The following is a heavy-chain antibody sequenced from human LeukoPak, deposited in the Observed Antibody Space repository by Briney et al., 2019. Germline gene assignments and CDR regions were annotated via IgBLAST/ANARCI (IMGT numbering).Heavy chain of an antibody. CDR1: GFTFSSYT. CDR3: ATVTKVDFDY. CDR2: VSVEGIGR. D-gene: IGHD4-11*01. V-gene: IGHV3-30*09. J-gene: IGHJ4*02. Sequence: PGGSLRLSCAASGFTFSSYTFYWFRQAPGKGLEWVASVSVEGIGRYFPGSVEGRFAFSRDDSKKSVFLQMSNVRPEDTALYFCATVTKVDFDYWGQGTLVTVSS.